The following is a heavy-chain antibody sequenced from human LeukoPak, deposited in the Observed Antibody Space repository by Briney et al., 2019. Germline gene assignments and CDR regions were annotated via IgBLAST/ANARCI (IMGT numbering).Heavy chain of an antibody. D-gene: IGHD2-15*01. CDR1: GYTFTSYG. V-gene: IGHV1-18*04. Sequence: ASVKVSCKASGYTFTSYGISWVGQAPGQGLEWMGWISAYNGNTNYAQKLQGRVTMTTDTSTSTAYMELSSLRSEDTAVYYCAKRGCSGGSCYDAFDIWGQGTMVTVSS. J-gene: IGHJ3*02. CDR2: ISAYNGNT. CDR3: AKRGCSGGSCYDAFDI.